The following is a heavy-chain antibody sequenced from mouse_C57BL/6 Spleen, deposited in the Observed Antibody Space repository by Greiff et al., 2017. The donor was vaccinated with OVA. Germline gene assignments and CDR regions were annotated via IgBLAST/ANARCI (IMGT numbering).Heavy chain of an antibody. J-gene: IGHJ4*01. V-gene: IGHV1-50*01. CDR3: ARPYGSSSYYYAMDY. D-gene: IGHD1-1*01. CDR2: IDPSDSYT. Sequence: VQLQQPGAELVKPGASVKLSCKASGYTFTSYWMQWVKQRPGQGLEWIGEIDPSDSYTNYNQKFKGKATLTVDTSSSTAYMQLSSLTSEDSAVYYCARPYGSSSYYYAMDYWGQGTSVTVSS. CDR1: GYTFTSYW.